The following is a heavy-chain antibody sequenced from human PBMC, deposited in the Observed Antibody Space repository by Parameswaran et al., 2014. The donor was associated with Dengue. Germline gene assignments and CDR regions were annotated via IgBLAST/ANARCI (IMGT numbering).Heavy chain of an antibody. CDR3: ARAATTVTTPDY. D-gene: IGHD4-17*01. CDR2: IYYSGST. Sequence: WIRQPPGKGLEWIGSIYYSGSTYYNPSLKSRVTISVDTSKNQFSLKLSSVTAADTAVYYCARAATTVTTPDYWGQGTLVTVSS. J-gene: IGHJ4*02. V-gene: IGHV4-39*01.